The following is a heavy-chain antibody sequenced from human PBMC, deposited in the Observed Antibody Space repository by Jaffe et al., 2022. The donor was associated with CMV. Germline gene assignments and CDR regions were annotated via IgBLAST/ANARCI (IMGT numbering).Heavy chain of an antibody. CDR2: IYYSGST. CDR3: ARAEYYDSSGSNFHDAFDI. J-gene: IGHJ3*02. V-gene: IGHV4-61*01. D-gene: IGHD3-22*01. Sequence: QVQLQESGPGLVKPSETLSLTCTVSGGSVSSGSYYWSWIRQPPGKGLEWIGYIYYSGSTNYNPSLKSRVTISVDTSKNQFSLKLSSVTAADTAVYYCARAEYYDSSGSNFHDAFDIWGQGTMVTVSS. CDR1: GGSVSSGSYY.